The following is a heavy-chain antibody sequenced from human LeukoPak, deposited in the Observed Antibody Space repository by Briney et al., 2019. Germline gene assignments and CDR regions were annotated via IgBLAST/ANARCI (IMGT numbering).Heavy chain of an antibody. CDR1: GGPISSSSYY. CDR3: ARTDFWSGYYNWFDP. J-gene: IGHJ5*02. D-gene: IGHD3-3*01. V-gene: IGHV4-39*07. Sequence: SETLSLTCTVSGGPISSSSYYWSWIRQPPGKGLEWIGEINHSGSTNYNPSLKSRVTISVDTSKNQFSLKLSSVTAADTAVYYCARTDFWSGYYNWFDPWGQGTLVTVSS. CDR2: INHSGST.